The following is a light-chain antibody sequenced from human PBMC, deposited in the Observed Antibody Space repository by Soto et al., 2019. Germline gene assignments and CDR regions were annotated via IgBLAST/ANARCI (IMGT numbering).Light chain of an antibody. CDR2: GAS. Sequence: EIVLTQSPGTLSLSPGARATLSCRASQSVSSSYLAWYQQKPGQAPRLLIYGASSRATGIPDRFSGSGSGTDFTLTISRLEPEDFAVYYGQQYGSSPFVAFGQGTKVDIK. J-gene: IGKJ1*01. CDR1: QSVSSSY. CDR3: QQYGSSPFVA. V-gene: IGKV3-20*01.